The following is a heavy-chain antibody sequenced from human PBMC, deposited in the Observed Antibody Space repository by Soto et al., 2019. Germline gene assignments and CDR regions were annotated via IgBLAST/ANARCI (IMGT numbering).Heavy chain of an antibody. CDR3: ARDRHNNCFDP. CDR1: GCIISSGDS. V-gene: IGHV4-31*02. Sequence: GCIISSGDSGGLKRKPPGKGLEWIGYIYYSGSTYYNPSLESRVAISLDTSRSQFSLTLHSVTAADTAIYYCARDRHNNCFDPWGQGTLVTVSS. D-gene: IGHD6-6*01. CDR2: IYYSGST. J-gene: IGHJ5*02.